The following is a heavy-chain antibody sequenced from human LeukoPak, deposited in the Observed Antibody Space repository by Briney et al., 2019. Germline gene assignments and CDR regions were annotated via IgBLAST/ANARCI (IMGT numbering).Heavy chain of an antibody. Sequence: ASVKVSCQASGYTFTSYYMHWVRQAPGQGLEWMGMINPSGGSTSYAQKFQGRFTMTRDMSTSTVYMELSSLRSEDTAVYYCAREGGGYSYGYDYWGQGTLVTVSS. D-gene: IGHD5-18*01. CDR2: INPSGGST. V-gene: IGHV1-46*01. CDR1: GYTFTSYY. J-gene: IGHJ4*01. CDR3: AREGGGYSYGYDY.